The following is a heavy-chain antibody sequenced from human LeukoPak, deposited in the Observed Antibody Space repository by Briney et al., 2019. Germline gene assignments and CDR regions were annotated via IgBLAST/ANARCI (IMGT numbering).Heavy chain of an antibody. Sequence: PGGSLRLSCAASGFTSSSYSMNWVRQAPGKGLEWVSYISSSSSTIYYADSVKGRFTISRDNAKNSLYLQMNSLRAEDTAVYYCARDFTYYDILTGYGMDVWGQGTTVTVSS. J-gene: IGHJ6*02. CDR3: ARDFTYYDILTGYGMDV. V-gene: IGHV3-48*01. D-gene: IGHD3-9*01. CDR1: GFTSSSYS. CDR2: ISSSSSTI.